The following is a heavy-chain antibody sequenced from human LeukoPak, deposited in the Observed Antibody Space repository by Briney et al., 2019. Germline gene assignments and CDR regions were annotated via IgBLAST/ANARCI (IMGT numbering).Heavy chain of an antibody. CDR2: IYYSGST. J-gene: IGHJ4*02. Sequence: SETLSLTCTVSGGSISSSSYYWGWIRQPPGKGLEWIGSIYYSGSTYYNPSLKSRVTISVDTSKNQFSLKLSSVTAADTAVYYCASSSYGDYALFFDYWGQGTLVTVSS. CDR1: GGSISSSSYY. V-gene: IGHV4-39*01. CDR3: ASSSYGDYALFFDY. D-gene: IGHD4-17*01.